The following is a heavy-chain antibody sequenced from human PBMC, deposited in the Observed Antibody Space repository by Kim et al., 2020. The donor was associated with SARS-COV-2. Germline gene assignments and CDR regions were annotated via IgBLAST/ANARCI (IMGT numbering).Heavy chain of an antibody. Sequence: ASVKVSCKASGYTFTSYYMHWVRQAPGQGLEWMGIINPSGGSTSYAQKFQGRVTMTRDTSTSTVYMELSSLRSEDTAVYYCARDSRSYRPYYYSYGLDVWGQGTTVTVSS. CDR2: INPSGGST. CDR1: GYTFTSYY. D-gene: IGHD1-26*01. V-gene: IGHV1-46*01. J-gene: IGHJ6*02. CDR3: ARDSRSYRPYYYSYGLDV.